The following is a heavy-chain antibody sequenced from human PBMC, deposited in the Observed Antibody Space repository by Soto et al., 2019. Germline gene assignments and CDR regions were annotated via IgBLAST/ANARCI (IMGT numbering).Heavy chain of an antibody. CDR1: GGSISSGGYY. D-gene: IGHD3-3*01. V-gene: IGHV4-31*03. CDR2: IYYSGGT. Sequence: SETLSLTCTVSGGSISSGGYYWSWIRQHPGKGLEWIGYIYYSGGTYYNPSLKSRVTISVDTSKNQFSLKLSSVTAADTAVYYCARGYVRTLRFNWFDPWGQGTLVTVSS. CDR3: ARGYVRTLRFNWFDP. J-gene: IGHJ5*02.